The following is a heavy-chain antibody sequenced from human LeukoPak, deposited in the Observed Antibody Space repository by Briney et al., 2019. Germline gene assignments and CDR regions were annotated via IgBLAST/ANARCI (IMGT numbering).Heavy chain of an antibody. CDR2: MNSDGSST. J-gene: IGHJ3*02. V-gene: IGHV3-74*01. D-gene: IGHD4-17*01. CDR1: GFTFSSYW. Sequence: GGSLRLSCAASGFTFSSYWMYWVRQAPGKGLVWVSRMNSDGSSTSYADSVKGRFTISRDNAKNTLYLQMNSLRAEDTAVYYCASMTTVTLDDAFDIWGQGTMVTVSS. CDR3: ASMTTVTLDDAFDI.